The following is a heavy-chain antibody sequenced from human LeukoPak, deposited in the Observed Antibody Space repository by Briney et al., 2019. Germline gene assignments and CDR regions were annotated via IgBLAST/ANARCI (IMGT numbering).Heavy chain of an antibody. CDR3: TKSGTACSGGTCNSHYFDF. CDR1: GFTFSNYA. D-gene: IGHD2-15*01. CDR2: VSGGGGST. J-gene: IGHJ4*02. V-gene: IGHV3-23*01. Sequence: GGSLRLSCVASGFTFSNYAMSWVRQAPGKGLQWVSAVSGGGGSTSYADSVKGRFTISRDNSKNTLYLQLNSLRAEDTAVYYCTKSGTACSGGTCNSHYFDFWGQGTLVTVSS.